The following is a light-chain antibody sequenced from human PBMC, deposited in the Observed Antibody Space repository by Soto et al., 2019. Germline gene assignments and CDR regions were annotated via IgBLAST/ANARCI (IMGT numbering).Light chain of an antibody. CDR1: QSIRNY. J-gene: IGKJ4*01. CDR3: QQSYNIQALT. CDR2: GAA. Sequence: DIQVTQAPSSLSASVGDTVAITCRASQSIRNYLNWYQQKLGKAPRVLIYGAASLQSGVPSSFSGSGSGTNFSLTINSLQPEEYATYYCQQSYNIQALTFGGGTQVEIK. V-gene: IGKV1-39*01.